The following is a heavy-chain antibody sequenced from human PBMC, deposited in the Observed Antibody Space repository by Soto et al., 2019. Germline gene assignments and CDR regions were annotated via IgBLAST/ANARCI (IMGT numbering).Heavy chain of an antibody. CDR2: IWYDGSNK. Sequence: PGGSLRLSCAASGFTFSSYGMHWVRQAPGKGLEWVAVIWYDGSNKYYADSVKGRFTISRDNSKNTLYLQMNGLRAEDTAVYYCARERCSSTSCYWDYDAFDIWGQGTMVTVSS. CDR3: ARERCSSTSCYWDYDAFDI. V-gene: IGHV3-33*01. J-gene: IGHJ3*02. D-gene: IGHD2-2*01. CDR1: GFTFSSYG.